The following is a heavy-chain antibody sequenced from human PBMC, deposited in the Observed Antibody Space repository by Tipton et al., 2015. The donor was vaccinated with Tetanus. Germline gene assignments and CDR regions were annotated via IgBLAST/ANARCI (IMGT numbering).Heavy chain of an antibody. D-gene: IGHD1/OR15-1a*01. V-gene: IGHV5-51*01. CDR3: ARRRTNTNLFFWFES. J-gene: IGHJ5*01. CDR2: IHPGDSDI. CDR1: GYSFPHYY. Sequence: QLVQSGAEVKKPGESLKISCQASGYSFPHYYIAWVRHMPGKGLEWLGTIHPGDSDIQYSPSFRGQVAISADKSMNTAYLQLSGLKASDTAIYYCARRRTNTNLFFWFESWGQGTQVTVSS.